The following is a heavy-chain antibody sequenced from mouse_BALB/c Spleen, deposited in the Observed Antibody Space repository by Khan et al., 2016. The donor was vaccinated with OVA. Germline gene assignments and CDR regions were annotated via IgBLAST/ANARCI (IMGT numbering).Heavy chain of an antibody. CDR1: GYSITSNYA. D-gene: IGHD1-1*01. CDR2: ISYSGST. V-gene: IGHV3-2*02. CDR3: ARGNYYGYALDY. Sequence: EVKLEVSGPGLVKPSQSLSLTCTVNGYSITSNYAWNWIRQFPGNKLEWMGYISYSGSTNYNPSLKSRLSITRDTSKNQFFLLLHSVPTEDSATDYGARGNYYGYALDYWGQGTSVTVSS. J-gene: IGHJ4*01.